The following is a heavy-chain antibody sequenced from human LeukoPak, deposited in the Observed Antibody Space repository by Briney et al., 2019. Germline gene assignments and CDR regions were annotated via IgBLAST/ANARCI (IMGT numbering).Heavy chain of an antibody. Sequence: SQTLSLTCAVSGGSISSGGYSWSWIRQPPGKGLEWIGYIYHSGSTYYNPSLKSRVTISVDRSKNQFSLKLSSVTAADTAVYYCARDQRFQVGATPYFDYWGQGTLVTVSS. V-gene: IGHV4-30-2*01. CDR2: IYHSGST. D-gene: IGHD1-26*01. J-gene: IGHJ4*02. CDR3: ARDQRFQVGATPYFDY. CDR1: GGSISSGGYS.